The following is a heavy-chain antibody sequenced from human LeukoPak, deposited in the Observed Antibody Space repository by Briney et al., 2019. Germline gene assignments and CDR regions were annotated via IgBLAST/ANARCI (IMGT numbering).Heavy chain of an antibody. Sequence: GTSLRLSCAASGITFNAIHWVRQAPGKGLEWVALTWYDGRNKYYADSVKGRFTISRDNSKNTLYLQMNSLRAEDTAVYYCAKDHSGSYYYYGMDVWGKGTTVTVSS. J-gene: IGHJ6*04. D-gene: IGHD1-26*01. V-gene: IGHV3-33*06. CDR1: GITFNA. CDR3: AKDHSGSYYYYGMDV. CDR2: TWYDGRNK.